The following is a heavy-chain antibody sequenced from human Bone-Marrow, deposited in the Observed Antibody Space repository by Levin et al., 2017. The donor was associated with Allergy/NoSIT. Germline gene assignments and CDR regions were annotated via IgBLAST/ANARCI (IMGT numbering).Heavy chain of an antibody. V-gene: IGHV4-59*01. D-gene: IGHD6-13*01. Sequence: PSETLSLTCTVSGGSMRNYFWSWIRQPPGKGLEWIGFIFYSGTTNYNPSLKSRVTISLDTSKNHFSLKVTSVTAADTAIYYCAREGRQQQPYGMDVWGQGTTVTVSS. CDR3: AREGRQQQPYGMDV. CDR2: IFYSGTT. J-gene: IGHJ6*02. CDR1: GGSMRNYF.